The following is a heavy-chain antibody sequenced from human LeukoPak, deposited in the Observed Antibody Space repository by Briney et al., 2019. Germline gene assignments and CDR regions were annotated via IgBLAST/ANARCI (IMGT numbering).Heavy chain of an antibody. V-gene: IGHV3-9*01. J-gene: IGHJ6*02. CDR2: ISWHSGNI. CDR1: GFTFDDYA. Sequence: GMSLRLSCAASGFTFDDYAMHWVRQGPGKGLEWVSTISWHSGNIVYADSVKGRFTISRDSAKSSLYLQMNSMRPEDTALYYCAKDGRRKTPGHCSATTCFYYFAMDVWGQGPTVTVSS. CDR3: AKDGRRKTPGHCSATTCFYYFAMDV. D-gene: IGHD2-2*01.